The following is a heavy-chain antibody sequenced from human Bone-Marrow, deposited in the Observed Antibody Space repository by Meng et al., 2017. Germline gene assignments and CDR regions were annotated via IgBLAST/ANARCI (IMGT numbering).Heavy chain of an antibody. Sequence: GSLRLTCVVSGGSFSDYYWSWIRQPPGKGLEWIGEINHSGSTNYNPSLESRATISVDTSQNNLSLKLSSVTAADSAVYYCARGPTTMAHDFDYWGQGTLVTVSS. CDR3: ARGPTTMAHDFDY. D-gene: IGHD4-11*01. CDR1: GGSFSDYY. CDR2: INHSGST. J-gene: IGHJ4*02. V-gene: IGHV4-34*01.